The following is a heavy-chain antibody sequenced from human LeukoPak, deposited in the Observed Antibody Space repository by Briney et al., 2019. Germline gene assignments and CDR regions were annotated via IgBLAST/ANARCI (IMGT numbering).Heavy chain of an antibody. V-gene: IGHV3-23*01. Sequence: PGGSLRLSCAASGFTFSSYVMSWVRQAPAKGLEWVSTISGSGGDTYNAGSVKGRFTVSRDNSKNTLYLQMNSLRADDTAVYYCAKHKTGHCTAGSCPPTDNWGQGTLVTVSS. CDR3: AKHKTGHCTAGSCPPTDN. CDR2: ISGSGGDT. J-gene: IGHJ4*02. D-gene: IGHD2-15*01. CDR1: GFTFSSYV.